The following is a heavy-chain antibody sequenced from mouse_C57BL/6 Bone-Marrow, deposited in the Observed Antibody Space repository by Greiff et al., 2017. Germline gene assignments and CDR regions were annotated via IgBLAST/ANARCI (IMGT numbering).Heavy chain of an antibody. V-gene: IGHV1-19*01. D-gene: IGHD1-1*01. CDR3: ARNYGSTSSGDY. Sequence: VQLQQSGPVLVKPGASVKMSCKASGYTFTDYYMNWVKQSHGKSLEWIGVINPYNGGTSYNQKFKGKATLTVDKSSSTAYMELNSLTSEDSAVYYCARNYGSTSSGDYWGQGTTRTVSS. CDR2: INPYNGGT. CDR1: GYTFTDYY. J-gene: IGHJ2*01.